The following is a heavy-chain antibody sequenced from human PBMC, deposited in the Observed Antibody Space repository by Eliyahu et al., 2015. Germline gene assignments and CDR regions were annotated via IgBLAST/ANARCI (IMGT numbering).Heavy chain of an antibody. Sequence: QLQLLESGPGLVKPSETLSLTCRXXGGSMXRRSDFWGWIRQPPGKGLEWMGGLYYNGNTYDNPSLKSRVTMSVDMSKSQFSLSLRSVSAADTGVYYCARQGCYGGSCFFDDWGQGILVTVSS. CDR1: GGSMXRRSDF. CDR3: ARQGCYGGSCFFDD. CDR2: LYYNGNT. V-gene: IGHV4-39*01. J-gene: IGHJ4*02. D-gene: IGHD2-15*01.